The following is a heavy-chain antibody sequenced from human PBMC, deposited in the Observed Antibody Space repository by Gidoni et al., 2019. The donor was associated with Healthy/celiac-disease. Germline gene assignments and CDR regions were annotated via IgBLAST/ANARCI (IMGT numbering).Heavy chain of an antibody. Sequence: QVQLQESGPGLVKPSQTLSLTCTVSGGSISSGDYYWSWIRQPPGKGLEWIGYIYYSGSTYYNPSLKSRVTISVDTSKNQFSLKLSSVTAADTAVYYCARDNAPPPGWQWLVRRGHYFDYWGQGTLVTVSS. CDR2: IYYSGST. CDR1: GGSISSGDYY. V-gene: IGHV4-30-4*01. D-gene: IGHD6-19*01. J-gene: IGHJ4*02. CDR3: ARDNAPPPGWQWLVRRGHYFDY.